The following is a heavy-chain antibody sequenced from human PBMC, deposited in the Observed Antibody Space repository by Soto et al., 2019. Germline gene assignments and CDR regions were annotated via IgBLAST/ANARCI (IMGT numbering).Heavy chain of an antibody. CDR1: GFTFSSYA. J-gene: IGHJ4*02. CDR2: VSNDGSDK. Sequence: QVQLVESGGGVVQPGRSLRLSCAASGFTFSSYAMHWVRQAPGKGLEWVAVVSNDGSDKYYADSVKGRFTISRDTSKNTLYLQMDSLRADDTAVCYCARCHHSSSWYPIDYWGQGTLVTVSS. CDR3: ARCHHSSSWYPIDY. V-gene: IGHV3-30-3*01. D-gene: IGHD6-13*01.